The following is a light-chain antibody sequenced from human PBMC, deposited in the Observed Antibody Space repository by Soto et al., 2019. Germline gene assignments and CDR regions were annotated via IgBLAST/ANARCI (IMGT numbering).Light chain of an antibody. J-gene: IGLJ1*01. CDR1: SSDVGGYNY. CDR2: EVS. CDR3: CSYAGNNIFV. V-gene: IGLV2-14*01. Sequence: QSALTQPASVSGSPGQSITISCTGTSSDVGGYNYVSWYQQHPGKAPKLMIYEVSNRPSGVSNRFSGSKSGNTASMTISGLQAEDEANYYCCSYAGNNIFVFGTGTKFTVL.